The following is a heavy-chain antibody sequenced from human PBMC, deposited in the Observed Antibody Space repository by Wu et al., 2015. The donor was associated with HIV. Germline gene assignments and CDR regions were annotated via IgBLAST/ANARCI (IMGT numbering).Heavy chain of an antibody. J-gene: IGHJ5*02. CDR3: ARDYGGFSFISTTLNWFDP. Sequence: QVQLVQSGAEVKKPGASAKVSCKASGYNFIGYYIHWVRQAPGQGLEWMGWINPNNDATNYAQNFQGRVTMTLDTSISTAYMEISRLRSDDTAVYYCARDYGGFSFISTTLNWFDPWGQGTLVTVSS. V-gene: IGHV1-2*02. CDR1: GYNFIGYY. CDR2: INPNNDAT. D-gene: IGHD4-23*01.